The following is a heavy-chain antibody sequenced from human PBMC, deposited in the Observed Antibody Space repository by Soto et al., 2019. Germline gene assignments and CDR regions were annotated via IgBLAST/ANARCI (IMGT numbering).Heavy chain of an antibody. Sequence: EASVKVSCKASGYTFISYAIHWVRQAPGQRLEWMGWINVGNGDTKYSQRFQGRVTITRDTSASTAYMELSSLRSEDTAVFYCARDLRIGMAPFDPWGQGTLVTVSS. J-gene: IGHJ5*02. D-gene: IGHD3-10*01. V-gene: IGHV1-3*01. CDR2: INVGNGDT. CDR3: ARDLRIGMAPFDP. CDR1: GYTFISYA.